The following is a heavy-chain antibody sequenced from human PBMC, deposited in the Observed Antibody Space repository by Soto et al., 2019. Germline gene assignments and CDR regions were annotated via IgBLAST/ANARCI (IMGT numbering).Heavy chain of an antibody. CDR3: ARVMAAAGNGWFDP. CDR1: GYTFTSYD. D-gene: IGHD6-13*01. CDR2: MNPSSGNT. V-gene: IGHV1-8*01. J-gene: IGHJ5*02. Sequence: QVQLVQSGAEVKKPGASVKVSCKASGYTFTSYDINWVRQATGQGLEGMGWMNPSSGNTGYAQKFQGRVTMTRNTSIITAYMELSSLRSEDTAVYYCARVMAAAGNGWFDPWGQGTLVTVSS.